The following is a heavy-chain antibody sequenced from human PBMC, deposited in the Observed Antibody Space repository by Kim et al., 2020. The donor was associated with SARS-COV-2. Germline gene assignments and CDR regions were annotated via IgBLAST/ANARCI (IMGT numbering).Heavy chain of an antibody. CDR3: AKKAVPLVSYYCYGMDA. D-gene: IGHD3-10*01. Sequence: GGSLRLSCAASGFTFSSYGMHWVRQAPGKGLEWVAVISYDGSNKYYADSVKGRFTISRDNSKNTLYLQMNSLRAEDTAVYYCAKKAVPLVSYYCYGMDAWGQGTPVTVSS. CDR1: GFTFSSYG. V-gene: IGHV3-30*18. J-gene: IGHJ6*02. CDR2: ISYDGSNK.